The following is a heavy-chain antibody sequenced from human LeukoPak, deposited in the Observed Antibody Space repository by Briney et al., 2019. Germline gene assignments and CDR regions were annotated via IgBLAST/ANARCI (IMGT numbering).Heavy chain of an antibody. J-gene: IGHJ5*01. CDR3: ASTASWGLFDS. CDR1: GGSISSGGYY. Sequence: TLSLTCSVSGGSISSGGYYWTWIRQHPGKGLEWIGYIYYSGSTYYNPSLKSRVTISVDTSKNQFSLKLSSVTAADTAVYYCASTASWGLFDSWGQGTLVTVSS. CDR2: IYYSGST. D-gene: IGHD3-16*01. V-gene: IGHV4-31*03.